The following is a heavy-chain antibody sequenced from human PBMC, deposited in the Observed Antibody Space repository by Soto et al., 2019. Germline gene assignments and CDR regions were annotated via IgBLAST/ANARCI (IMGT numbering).Heavy chain of an antibody. V-gene: IGHV3-21*01. Sequence: GGSLRLSCAASGFTFSSYSMNWVRQAPGKGLEWVSSISSSSSYIYYADSVKGRFTISRDNAKNSLYLQMNSLRAEDTAVYYCARTAGIAVAGTPWFDPWGQGTLVTVSS. D-gene: IGHD6-19*01. CDR2: ISSSSSYI. J-gene: IGHJ5*02. CDR3: ARTAGIAVAGTPWFDP. CDR1: GFTFSSYS.